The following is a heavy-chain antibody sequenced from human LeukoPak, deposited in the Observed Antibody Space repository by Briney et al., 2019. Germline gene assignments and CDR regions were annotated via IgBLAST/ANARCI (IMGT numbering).Heavy chain of an antibody. D-gene: IGHD1-26*01. V-gene: IGHV3-23*01. Sequence: GILRLSCAVSGFTFSRNAMNWVRQAPGKGLEWVASISGNGLGTYYADSVKGRFNISRDNSKNTLYLHMESLRTEDTAVYYCAKDANYFDSGSYLIPFDFWGQGTRVTVSS. CDR3: AKDANYFDSGSYLIPFDF. J-gene: IGHJ4*02. CDR1: GFTFSRNA. CDR2: ISGNGLGT.